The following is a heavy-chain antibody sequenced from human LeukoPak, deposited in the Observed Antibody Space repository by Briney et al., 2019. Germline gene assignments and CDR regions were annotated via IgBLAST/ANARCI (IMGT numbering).Heavy chain of an antibody. CDR2: IYYSGST. Sequence: SETLPLTCTVSGGSISSSSYYWGWIRQPPGKGLEWIGSIYYSGSTYYNPSLKSRVTISVDTSKNQFPLKLSSVTAADTAVYYCARDLLVMVGDLNYWGQGTLVTVSS. V-gene: IGHV4-39*06. J-gene: IGHJ4*02. CDR1: GGSISSSSYY. D-gene: IGHD3-10*02. CDR3: ARDLLVMVGDLNY.